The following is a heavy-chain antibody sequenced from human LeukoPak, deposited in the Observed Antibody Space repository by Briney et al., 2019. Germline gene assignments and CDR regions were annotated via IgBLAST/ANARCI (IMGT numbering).Heavy chain of an antibody. J-gene: IGHJ4*02. CDR2: VYTSGST. Sequence: SETLSLTCTVSGGSIGSYYWSWIRQPPGKGLEWIGYVYTSGSTNYNPSFKSRVTISADTSKNQFPLRLTSVTAADTALYYCARSNWYEYFDNWGQGTLVTVSS. D-gene: IGHD1-20*01. V-gene: IGHV4-4*09. CDR3: ARSNWYEYFDN. CDR1: GGSIGSYY.